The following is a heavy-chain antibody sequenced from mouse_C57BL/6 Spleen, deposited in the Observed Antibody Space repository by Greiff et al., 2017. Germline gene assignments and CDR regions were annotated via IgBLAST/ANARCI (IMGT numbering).Heavy chain of an antibody. J-gene: IGHJ4*01. CDR1: GYTFTDYE. D-gene: IGHD3-3*01. CDR3: TRAGTGDAMDY. Sequence: QVQLKQSGAELVRPGASVTLSCKASGYTFTDYEMHWVKQTPVHGLEWIGAIDPETGGTAYNQKFKGKAILTADKSSSTAYMELRSLTSEDSAVYYCTRAGTGDAMDYWGQGTSVTVSS. CDR2: IDPETGGT. V-gene: IGHV1-15*01.